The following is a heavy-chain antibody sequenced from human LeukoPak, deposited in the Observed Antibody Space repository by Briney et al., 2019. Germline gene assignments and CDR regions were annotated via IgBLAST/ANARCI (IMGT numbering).Heavy chain of an antibody. CDR2: ISWNNGTL. V-gene: IGHV3-9*01. D-gene: IGHD2-2*01. CDR3: AKGYCSSTRCSPYNWFDP. Sequence: GGSLRLSCAASGFTFDDFDMHWVRQAPGKGLEWVSGISWNNGTLGYADSVKGRFTISRDNAKNSLYLQMNSLRAEDTALYHCAKGYCSSTRCSPYNWFDPWGQGTLVTVSS. J-gene: IGHJ5*02. CDR1: GFTFDDFD.